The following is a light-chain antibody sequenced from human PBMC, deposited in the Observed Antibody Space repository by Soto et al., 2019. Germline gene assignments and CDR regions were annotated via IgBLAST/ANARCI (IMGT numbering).Light chain of an antibody. CDR3: QQYGTSPYT. CDR1: QSVSSSY. J-gene: IGKJ2*01. Sequence: EIVLTQSPGALSLSPGERATLSCRASQSVSSSYLAWYQQKPGQAPRLLIYGESSRAPASPDRFSGSGSGTDFTLTISRLEPDDSAVYYFQQYGTSPYTFGKGKKLELK. V-gene: IGKV3-20*01. CDR2: GES.